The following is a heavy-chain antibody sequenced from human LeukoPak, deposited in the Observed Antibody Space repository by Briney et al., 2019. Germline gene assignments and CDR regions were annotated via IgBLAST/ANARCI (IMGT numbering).Heavy chain of an antibody. V-gene: IGHV3-48*04. J-gene: IGHJ3*02. Sequence: GGSLRLSCAASGFTFSSYSMDWVRQAPGKGLEWVSYISSSSSTIYYADSVKGRFTISRDNAKNSLYLQMNSLRAEDTAVYYCARVRAMSSGSPRNGRAFDIWGQGTMVTVSS. CDR1: GFTFSSYS. D-gene: IGHD1-26*01. CDR2: ISSSSSTI. CDR3: ARVRAMSSGSPRNGRAFDI.